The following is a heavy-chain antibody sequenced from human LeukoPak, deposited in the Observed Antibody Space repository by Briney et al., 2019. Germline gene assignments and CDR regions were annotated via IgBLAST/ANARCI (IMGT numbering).Heavy chain of an antibody. V-gene: IGHV4-34*01. CDR2: INHSGST. D-gene: IGHD1-26*01. J-gene: IGHJ4*02. CDR1: GGSFSGYY. CDR3: ARGGPWELPDY. Sequence: SETLSLTCAAYGGSFSGYYWSRIRQPPGKGQEWIGEINHSGSTYYNPSLKSRVTISVDTSKNQFSLKLSSVTAADTAVYYCARGGPWELPDYWGQGTLVTVSS.